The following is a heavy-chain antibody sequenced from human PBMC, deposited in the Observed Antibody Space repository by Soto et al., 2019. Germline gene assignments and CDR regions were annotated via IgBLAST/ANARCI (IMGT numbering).Heavy chain of an antibody. CDR1: GFSFSNYA. V-gene: IGHV3-23*01. D-gene: IGHD4-4*01. CDR3: AKDLIAYSISYFDY. Sequence: EVQLLESGGGLVQPGGSLRLSCATSGFSFSNYAMSWVRQAPGKGLEWVAAITSVGYTYYVDSLKGRFTISRDNSKNTLYLQMNSLRAEDTALYYCAKDLIAYSISYFDYWGQGTLVTVSS. J-gene: IGHJ4*02. CDR2: ITSVGYT.